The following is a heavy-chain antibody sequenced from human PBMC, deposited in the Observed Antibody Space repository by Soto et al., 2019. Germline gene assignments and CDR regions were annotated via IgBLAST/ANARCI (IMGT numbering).Heavy chain of an antibody. J-gene: IGHJ5*02. V-gene: IGHV3-30*18. CDR2: ISYDGSNK. CDR3: AKDRGEQWLVLWFDH. Sequence: QVQLVESGGGVVQPGRSLRLSCAASGFTFSSYGMHWVRQAPGKGLEWVAVISYDGSNKYYADSVKGRFTISRDNSKNTLYLQMNSLRAEDTAVYYCAKDRGEQWLVLWFDHWGQGTLVTVSS. CDR1: GFTFSSYG. D-gene: IGHD6-19*01.